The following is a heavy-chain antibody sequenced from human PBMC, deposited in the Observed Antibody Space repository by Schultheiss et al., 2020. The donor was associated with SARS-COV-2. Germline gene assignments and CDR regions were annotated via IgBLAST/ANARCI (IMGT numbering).Heavy chain of an antibody. J-gene: IGHJ4*02. CDR2: IYYSGFT. Sequence: SETLSLTCTVSGGSISSGGYYWSWIRQLPGKGLEWIGYIYYSGFTYYNPSLKSRVTISVDTSKNQFSLKLSSVTAADTAVYYCATNLIAVAGIVFDYWGQGTLVTVSS. D-gene: IGHD6-19*01. CDR3: ATNLIAVAGIVFDY. CDR1: GGSISSGGYY. V-gene: IGHV4-30-4*08.